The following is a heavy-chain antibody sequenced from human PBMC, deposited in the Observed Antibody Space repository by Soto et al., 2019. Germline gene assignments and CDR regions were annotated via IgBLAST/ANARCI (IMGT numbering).Heavy chain of an antibody. D-gene: IGHD5-12*01. V-gene: IGHV3-30-3*01. CDR2: ISYDGSNK. CDR1: GFTFSSYA. CDR3: ASPSSAPRDGYNYFYYYGMDV. Sequence: GGSLRLSCAASGFTFSSYAMHWVRQAPGKGLEWVAVISYDGSNKYYADSVKGRFTISRDNSKNTLYLQMNSLRAEDTAVYYCASPSSAPRDGYNYFYYYGMDVWGQGTTVTVSS. J-gene: IGHJ6*02.